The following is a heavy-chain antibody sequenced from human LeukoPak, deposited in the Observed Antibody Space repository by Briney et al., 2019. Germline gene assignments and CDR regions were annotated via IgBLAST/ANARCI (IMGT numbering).Heavy chain of an antibody. Sequence: GGSLRLSCAASEFTFSNHWMHWVRQAPGKGLVWVSHINGDGRTTTYADSVKGRFTISRDNAKNTLYLQMNSLRAEDTAVYYCAGIYCSSTSCRDYWGQGTLVTVSS. CDR2: INGDGRTT. CDR3: AGIYCSSTSCRDY. V-gene: IGHV3-74*01. CDR1: EFTFSNHW. J-gene: IGHJ4*02. D-gene: IGHD2-2*01.